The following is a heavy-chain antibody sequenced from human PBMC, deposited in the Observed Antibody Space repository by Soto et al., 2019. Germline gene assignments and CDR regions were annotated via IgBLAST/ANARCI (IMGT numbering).Heavy chain of an antibody. V-gene: IGHV3-30-3*01. J-gene: IGHJ4*02. D-gene: IGHD3-16*02. CDR3: ARDILRLGELSFDY. CDR1: GFTFSSYA. CDR2: ISYDGSNK. Sequence: PGGSLRLSCAASGFTFSSYAMHWVRQAPGKGLEWVAVISYDGSNKYYADSVKGRFTISRDNSKNTLYLQMNSLRAEDTAVYYWARDILRLGELSFDYWGQGTLVTVSS.